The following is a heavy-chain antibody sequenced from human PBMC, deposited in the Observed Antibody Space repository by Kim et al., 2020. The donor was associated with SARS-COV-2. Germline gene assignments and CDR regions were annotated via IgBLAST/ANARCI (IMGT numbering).Heavy chain of an antibody. J-gene: IGHJ6*03. CDR2: IWYDGSNK. Sequence: GGSLRLSCAASGFTFSSYGMHWVRQAPGKGLEWVAVIWYDGSNKYYADSVKGRFTISRDNSKNTLYLQMNSLRAEDTAVYYCARDGCSTSCTYYYYYYMDVWGKGTTVTVSS. D-gene: IGHD2-2*01. CDR1: GFTFSSYG. V-gene: IGHV3-33*01. CDR3: ARDGCSTSCTYYYYYYMDV.